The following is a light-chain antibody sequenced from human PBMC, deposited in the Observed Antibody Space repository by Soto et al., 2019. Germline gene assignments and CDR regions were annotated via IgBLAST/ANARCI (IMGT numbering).Light chain of an antibody. Sequence: EVVLTQSPATLSLSPGERATLSCRASQSIRNYLAWYQQKPGQAPRLLNYDASNRATGIPARFSGSGSGTDFILTISSLEPEDSGVYYCQQRNDWVTFGGGTKVDIK. CDR1: QSIRNY. J-gene: IGKJ4*01. V-gene: IGKV3-11*01. CDR2: DAS. CDR3: QQRNDWVT.